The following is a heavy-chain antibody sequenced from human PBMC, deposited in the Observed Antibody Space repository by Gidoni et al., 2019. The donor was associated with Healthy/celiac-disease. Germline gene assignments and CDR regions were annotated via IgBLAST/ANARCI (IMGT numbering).Heavy chain of an antibody. CDR1: GFTFSSYW. Sequence: EVQLVESGGGLVQPGGSLRLSCAASGFTFSSYWMSWIRQAPGKGLEWVANIKQDGSEKYYVDSVKGRFTISRDNAKNSLYLQMNSLRAEDTAVYYCARDGGYYGSGSSLDWGQGTLVTVSS. CDR2: IKQDGSEK. J-gene: IGHJ4*02. D-gene: IGHD3-10*01. CDR3: ARDGGYYGSGSSLD. V-gene: IGHV3-7*01.